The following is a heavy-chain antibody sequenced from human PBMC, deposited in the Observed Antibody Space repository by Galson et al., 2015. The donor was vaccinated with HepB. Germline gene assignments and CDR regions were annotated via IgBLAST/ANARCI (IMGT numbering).Heavy chain of an antibody. Sequence: SVKVSCKASGGTFSSYAISWVRQAPGQGLEWMGRIIPILGIANYAQKFQGRVTITADKSTSTAYMELSSLRSEDTAVYYCAAGEGVGASTRGAFDIWGQGTMVTVSS. V-gene: IGHV1-69*04. CDR2: IIPILGIA. J-gene: IGHJ3*02. CDR1: GGTFSSYA. D-gene: IGHD1-26*01. CDR3: AAGEGVGASTRGAFDI.